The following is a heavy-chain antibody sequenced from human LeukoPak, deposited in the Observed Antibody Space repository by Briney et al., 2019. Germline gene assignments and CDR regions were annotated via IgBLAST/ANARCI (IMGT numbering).Heavy chain of an antibody. CDR1: GGSISSSSYY. V-gene: IGHV4-39*01. J-gene: IGHJ4*02. CDR3: ARHVWALYYFDY. Sequence: SETLSLTCTVSGGSISSSSYYGGWIRQPPGKGLEWIGSIYYSGSTYYNPSLKSRVTISVDTSKNQFSLKLSSVTAADTAVYYCARHVWALYYFDYWGQGTLVTVSS. D-gene: IGHD5/OR15-5a*01. CDR2: IYYSGST.